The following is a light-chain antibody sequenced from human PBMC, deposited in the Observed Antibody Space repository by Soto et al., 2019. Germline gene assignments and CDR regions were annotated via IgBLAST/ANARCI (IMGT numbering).Light chain of an antibody. Sequence: QSVLTQPPSASGSPGQRVTISCSGSSSNIGSNTVNWYQQLPGTAPKLLIHANNQRPSVVPDRFSGYKSGTSASLAISWLQSEEADYYCAAWDDSLNGYVFGTGTKLTVL. CDR2: ANN. CDR3: AAWDDSLNGYV. CDR1: SSNIGSNT. V-gene: IGLV1-44*01. J-gene: IGLJ1*01.